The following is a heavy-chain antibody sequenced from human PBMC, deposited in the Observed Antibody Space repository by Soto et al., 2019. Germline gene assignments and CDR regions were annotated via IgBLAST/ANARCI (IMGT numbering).Heavy chain of an antibody. D-gene: IGHD1-26*01. CDR2: IYYSGST. Sequence: PSETLSLTCTVSGGSVSSDNFYWSWIRQPPGKGLEWIGYIYYSGSTNYNPSLKSRVTISVDTSKNQFSLKLSSVTAADTAVYYCARDSGIVCIQVWGQGTLVTVSS. CDR1: GGSVSSDNFY. CDR3: ARDSGIVCIQV. V-gene: IGHV4-61*01. J-gene: IGHJ4*02.